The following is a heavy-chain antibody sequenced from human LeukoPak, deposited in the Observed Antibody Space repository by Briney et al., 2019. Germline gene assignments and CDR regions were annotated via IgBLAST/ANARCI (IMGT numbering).Heavy chain of an antibody. CDR1: GGSISSYY. D-gene: IGHD6-13*01. CDR2: IYYSGST. V-gene: IGHV4-59*01. CDR3: AREKPSSSWYSDFDY. J-gene: IGHJ4*02. Sequence: SETLSLTCTVSGGSISSYYWSWIRQPPGKGLERIGYIYYSGSTNYNPSLKSRVTISVDTSKNQFSLKLSSVTAADTAVYYCAREKPSSSWYSDFDYWGQGTLVTVSS.